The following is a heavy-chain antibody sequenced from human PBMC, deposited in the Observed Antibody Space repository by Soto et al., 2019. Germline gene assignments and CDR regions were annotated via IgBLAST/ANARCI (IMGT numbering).Heavy chain of an antibody. D-gene: IGHD3-9*01. J-gene: IGHJ4*02. V-gene: IGHV4-39*01. CDR1: GGSISSSSYY. CDR2: IYYSGST. CDR3: ATTDPYYDILTGYYPFDY. Sequence: SETLSLTCTVSGGSISSSSYYWGWIRQPPGKGLEWIGSIYYSGSTYYNPSLKSRVTISVDTSKNQFSLKLSSVTAADTAVYYCATTDPYYDILTGYYPFDYWGQGTLVTVSS.